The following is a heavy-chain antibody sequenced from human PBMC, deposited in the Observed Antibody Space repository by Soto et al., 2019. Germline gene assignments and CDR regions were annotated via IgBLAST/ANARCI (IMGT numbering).Heavy chain of an antibody. Sequence: QVQLQESGPGLVKPSETLSLTCTVSGGSISSYYWSWIRQPPGKGLEWIGYIYYSGSTNYNPSLKSRVTISVDTSKNQFSLKLSSVTAADTAVYYCARLITYYYGSGSYWFDPWGQGTLVTVSS. CDR1: GGSISSYY. D-gene: IGHD3-10*01. CDR3: ARLITYYYGSGSYWFDP. J-gene: IGHJ5*02. V-gene: IGHV4-59*01. CDR2: IYYSGST.